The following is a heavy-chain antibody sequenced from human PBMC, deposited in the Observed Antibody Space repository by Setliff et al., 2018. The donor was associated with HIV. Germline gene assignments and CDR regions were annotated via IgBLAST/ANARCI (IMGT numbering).Heavy chain of an antibody. CDR2: IYYSGST. Sequence: SETLSLTCTVSGSSISSYYWSWIRQPPGKGLEWIGYIYYSGSTNYNPSLKSRVTISVDTSKNQFSLKLSSVTAADTAVYYCARNPCSGGSCPDAFDIWGQGTMVTVSS. CDR1: GSSISSYY. D-gene: IGHD2-15*01. V-gene: IGHV4-59*01. CDR3: ARNPCSGGSCPDAFDI. J-gene: IGHJ3*02.